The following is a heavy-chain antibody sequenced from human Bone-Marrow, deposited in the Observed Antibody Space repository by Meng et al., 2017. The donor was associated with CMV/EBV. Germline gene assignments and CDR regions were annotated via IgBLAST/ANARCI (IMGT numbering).Heavy chain of an antibody. D-gene: IGHD2-8*01. CDR1: GFTFSSYA. CDR2: IRYDGNYQ. CDR3: AKEILSLDY. Sequence: GESLKISCVASGFTFSSYAMHWVRQAPGKGLEWVAFIRYDGNYQYYADSVKGRFTISRDNSKNTLYLQMKSLRPEDTAVYYCAKEILSLDYWGQGTLVTVSS. J-gene: IGHJ4*02. V-gene: IGHV3-30*02.